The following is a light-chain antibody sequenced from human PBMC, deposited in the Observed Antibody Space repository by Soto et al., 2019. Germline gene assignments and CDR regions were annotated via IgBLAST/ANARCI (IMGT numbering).Light chain of an antibody. Sequence: IQLTQSPSSLSASIGDSVTITCRATDNIGKYLNWYQQRPGRVPKLLIHSVSTLQTGVPSRFTGSGSGTGFALTIKNLQPEDAAIYFCQESYSTPLTFGQGTKVDIK. V-gene: IGKV1-39*01. CDR2: SVS. CDR3: QESYSTPLT. J-gene: IGKJ1*01. CDR1: DNIGKY.